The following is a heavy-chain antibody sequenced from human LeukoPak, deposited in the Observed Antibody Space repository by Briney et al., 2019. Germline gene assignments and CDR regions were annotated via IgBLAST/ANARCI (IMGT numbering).Heavy chain of an antibody. CDR2: IYTSGST. J-gene: IGHJ3*02. CDR1: GGSISSYY. CDR3: ARGGPVSSWYRGSAFDI. D-gene: IGHD6-13*01. Sequence: SETLSLTCTVSGGSISSYYWSWIRQPAGKGLEWIGRIYTSGSTNYNPSLKSRVTMSVDTSKNQFSLKLSSVTAADTGVYYCARGGPVSSWYRGSAFDIWGQGTMVTVSS. V-gene: IGHV4-4*07.